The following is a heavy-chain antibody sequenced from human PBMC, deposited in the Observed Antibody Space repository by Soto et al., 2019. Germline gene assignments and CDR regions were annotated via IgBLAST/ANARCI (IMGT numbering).Heavy chain of an antibody. J-gene: IGHJ4*01. Sequence: PGRSLRLSCAAAGCTFSNYGIHWVRHAPGKGLEWVAIIWYDGGNKYYADSVKGRFTISRDNSKNTLYLQMNSLRAEDTAMYYCERITKHGPVYWGQADLVTVS. CDR2: IWYDGGNK. CDR3: ERITKHGPVY. D-gene: IGHD3-10*01. V-gene: IGHV3-33*01. CDR1: GCTFSNYG.